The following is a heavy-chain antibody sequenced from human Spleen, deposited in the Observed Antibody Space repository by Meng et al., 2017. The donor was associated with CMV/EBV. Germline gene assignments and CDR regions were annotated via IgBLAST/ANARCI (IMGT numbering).Heavy chain of an antibody. J-gene: IGHJ4*02. CDR3: ARYSYSSSWYGDY. CDR1: GGSISSSSYY. V-gene: IGHV4-39*07. D-gene: IGHD6-13*01. CDR2: IYYSGST. Sequence: SETLSLTCTVSGGSISSSSYYWGWIRQPPGKGLEWIGSIYYSGSTDYNPSLKSRVTISVDTSKNQFSLKLSSVTAADTAVYYCARYSYSSSWYGDYWGQGTLVTVSS.